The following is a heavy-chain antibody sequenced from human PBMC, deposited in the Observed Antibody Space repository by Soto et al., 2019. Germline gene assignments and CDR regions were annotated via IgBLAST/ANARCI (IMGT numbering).Heavy chain of an antibody. J-gene: IGHJ4*02. CDR2: IIPIFGTA. CDR1: GGTFSSYA. D-gene: IGHD1-26*01. Sequence: SVKVSCKASGGTFSSYAISWVRQAPGQGLEWMGGIIPIFGTANYAQKLQGRVTITADKSTSTAYMELSSLRSEDTAVYYCARDHGGSYFYYHDYWGQGTLVTVSS. V-gene: IGHV1-69*06. CDR3: ARDHGGSYFYYHDY.